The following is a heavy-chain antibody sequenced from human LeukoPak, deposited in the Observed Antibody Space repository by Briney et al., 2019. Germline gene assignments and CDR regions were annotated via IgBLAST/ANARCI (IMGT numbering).Heavy chain of an antibody. D-gene: IGHD3-3*01. CDR1: GFTFSSYA. Sequence: GGSLRLSCAASGFTFSSYAVSWVRQAPGKGLEWVSAISGSGGSTYYADSVKGRFTISGDNSKNTLYLQMNSLRAEDTAVYYCAKASGYDFWSGYYVDYWGQGTLVTVSS. CDR2: ISGSGGST. V-gene: IGHV3-23*01. CDR3: AKASGYDFWSGYYVDY. J-gene: IGHJ4*02.